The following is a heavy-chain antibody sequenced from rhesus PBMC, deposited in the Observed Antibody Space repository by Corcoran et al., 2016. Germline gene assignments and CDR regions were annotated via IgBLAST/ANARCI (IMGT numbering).Heavy chain of an antibody. CDR1: GGSISSNY. J-gene: IGHJ4*01. V-gene: IGHV4-160*01. Sequence: QVQLQESGPGLVKPSETLSLTCAVSGGSISSNYWSWIRQPPGKGLEWIGYIYGSSGSTYYNPSLKSRVTLSPNTSKNPLSLKLSSVTAADTAVYYCASQASSYEDDYGYYYASDYWGQGVLVTVSS. CDR2: IYGSSGST. CDR3: ASQASSYEDDYGYYYASDY. D-gene: IGHD3-9*01.